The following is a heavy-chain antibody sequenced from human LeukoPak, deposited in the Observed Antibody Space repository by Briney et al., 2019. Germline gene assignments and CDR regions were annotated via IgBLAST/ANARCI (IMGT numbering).Heavy chain of an antibody. CDR3: TWRGCSSATCEYFFDH. Sequence: GGSLRLSCAASGFIFSGSAMHWVRQASGKGLEWVGRIRSKANSYATAYAASVKGRFTISRDDSKNTADLQMNSLKTEDTAVYYCTWRGCSSATCEYFFDHWGQGTLVTVSS. J-gene: IGHJ4*02. CDR2: IRSKANSYAT. CDR1: GFIFSGSA. D-gene: IGHD2-2*01. V-gene: IGHV3-73*01.